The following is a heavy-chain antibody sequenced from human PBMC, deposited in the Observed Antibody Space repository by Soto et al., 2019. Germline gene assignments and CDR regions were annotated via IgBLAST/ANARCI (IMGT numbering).Heavy chain of an antibody. D-gene: IGHD6-13*01. V-gene: IGHV1-2*04. Sequence: ASVKVSCKASGYTFTGYYMHWVRQAPGQGLEWMGWISPNSGGTNYAQKFQGWVTMTRDTSISTAYMELSRLRSDDTAVYYCARDGNIAALGSYAMDVWGKGTTVTVSS. CDR2: ISPNSGGT. CDR3: ARDGNIAALGSYAMDV. J-gene: IGHJ6*04. CDR1: GYTFTGYY.